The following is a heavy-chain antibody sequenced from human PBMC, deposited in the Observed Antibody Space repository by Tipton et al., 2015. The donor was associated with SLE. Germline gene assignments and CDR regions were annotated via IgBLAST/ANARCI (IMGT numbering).Heavy chain of an antibody. Sequence: TLSLTCTVSGGSISSGSYYWVWIRQPPGKGLEWIGTIYYSGSTYYNPSLKSRVTISVDTSKNQFSLKLSSVTAADTAVYYCARGGRGAKTDYWGQGTLVTVSS. D-gene: IGHD3-10*01. J-gene: IGHJ4*02. CDR2: IYYSGST. V-gene: IGHV4-39*07. CDR1: GGSISSGSYY. CDR3: ARGGRGAKTDY.